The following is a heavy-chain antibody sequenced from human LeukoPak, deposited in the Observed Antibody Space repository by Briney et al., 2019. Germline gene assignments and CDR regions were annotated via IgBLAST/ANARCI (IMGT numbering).Heavy chain of an antibody. D-gene: IGHD3-9*01. CDR1: GGPISSSSYY. Sequence: SETLSLTCTVSGGPISSSSYYWGWIRQPPGKGLEWIGSIYYSGSTYYNLSLKSRVTISVDTSKNQFSLKLSSVTAADTAVYYCARSPYGTYYDFLTGPFDSWGQGTLVTVSS. V-gene: IGHV4-39*07. J-gene: IGHJ4*02. CDR3: ARSPYGTYYDFLTGPFDS. CDR2: IYYSGST.